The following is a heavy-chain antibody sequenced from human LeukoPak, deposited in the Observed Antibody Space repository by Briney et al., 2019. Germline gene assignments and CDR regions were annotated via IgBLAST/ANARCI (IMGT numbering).Heavy chain of an antibody. V-gene: IGHV4-59*08. D-gene: IGHD3-10*01. CDR3: VRRGGTLDAFDI. CDR2: ISYSGSA. CDR1: GGYIGSYD. J-gene: IGHJ3*02. Sequence: SETLSLTCSISGGYIGSYDWSWIRQPPGKGLEWIGYISYSGSAFYNPSLKSRVTISGDTSQDQFSLKLSSVTAADTAVYYCVRRGGTLDAFDIWGRGTMVSVSS.